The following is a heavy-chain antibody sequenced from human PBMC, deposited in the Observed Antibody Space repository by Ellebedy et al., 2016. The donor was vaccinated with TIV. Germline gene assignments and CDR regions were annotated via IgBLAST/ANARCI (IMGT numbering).Heavy chain of an antibody. D-gene: IGHD6-6*01. Sequence: GESLKISCKGSGYNFTTYWIGWVRQLPGKGLEWMGIIYPDDSDTRYSPSFQGLVTISADKSITTAYLQWSSLKASDTAMYYCARHKRLTLAGRTQIGYFDLWGRGTLVTVPS. CDR3: ARHKRLTLAGRTQIGYFDL. V-gene: IGHV5-51*01. CDR1: GYNFTTYW. J-gene: IGHJ2*01. CDR2: IYPDDSDT.